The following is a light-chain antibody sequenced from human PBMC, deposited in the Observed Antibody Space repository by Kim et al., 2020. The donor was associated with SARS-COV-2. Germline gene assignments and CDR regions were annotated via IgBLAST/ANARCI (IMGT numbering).Light chain of an antibody. CDR2: GAS. V-gene: IGKV3-15*01. J-gene: IGKJ2*01. CDR1: QTVSSN. Sequence: VSPGERATLSCRASQTVSSNLAWYQQKPGQAPRLLIYGASTRATGIPVRFSGSGSGTEFTLTISSLQSEDFALYYCQQYDNWPMYTFGQGTKLEI. CDR3: QQYDNWPMYT.